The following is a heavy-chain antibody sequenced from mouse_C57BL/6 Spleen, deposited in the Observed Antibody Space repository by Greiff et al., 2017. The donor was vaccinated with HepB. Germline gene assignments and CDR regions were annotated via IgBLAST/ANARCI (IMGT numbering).Heavy chain of an antibody. Sequence: EVKLVESEGGLVQPGSSMKLSCTASGFTFSDYYMAWVRQVPEKGLEWVANINYDGSSTYYLDSLKSRFIISRDSAKNILHLQMSSLKSEDTATYYCARGAGDYWGQGTTLTVSS. CDR2: INYDGSST. CDR3: ARGAGDY. V-gene: IGHV5-16*01. J-gene: IGHJ2*01. CDR1: GFTFSDYY.